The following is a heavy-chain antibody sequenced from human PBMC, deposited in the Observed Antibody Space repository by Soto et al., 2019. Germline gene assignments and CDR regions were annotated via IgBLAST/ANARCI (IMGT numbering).Heavy chain of an antibody. CDR2: ISAYNGNT. J-gene: IGHJ6*02. CDR1: GYTFTSYG. D-gene: IGHD2-2*01. Sequence: GAEVKKPGASVKVSCKASGYTFTSYGISWVRQAPGQGLEWMGWISAYNGNTNYAQKLQGRVTMTTDTSTSTAYMELRSLRSDDTAVYYCARDRCSSTSCYWAYYYYGMDVWGQGTTVTVSS. CDR3: ARDRCSSTSCYWAYYYYGMDV. V-gene: IGHV1-18*04.